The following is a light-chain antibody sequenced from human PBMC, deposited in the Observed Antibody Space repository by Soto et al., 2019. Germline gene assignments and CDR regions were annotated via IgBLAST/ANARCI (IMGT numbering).Light chain of an antibody. CDR3: AAWDDSLSIVV. V-gene: IGLV1-47*02. Sequence: QSVLIQPPSASGTPGQGVTISCSGSTSNIGTSYVYWYHQVPGTAPKLLIYRNTQRPSGIPDRFSASKSGTSASLAISGLRSEDEAHYFCAAWDDSLSIVVFGGGTKLTVL. CDR1: TSNIGTSY. J-gene: IGLJ2*01. CDR2: RNT.